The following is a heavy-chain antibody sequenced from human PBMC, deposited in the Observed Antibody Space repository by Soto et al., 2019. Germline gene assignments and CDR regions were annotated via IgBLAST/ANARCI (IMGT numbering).Heavy chain of an antibody. D-gene: IGHD1-1*01. Sequence: EVQLLESGGGLVQPGGSLRLSCAASGFTFSSYAMNWVRQAPGKGLEWVSAISGSGGSTYYADSVKGRFTISRDSSKNTLYLQINSLSTEDTAVYYCAKGYSWSPALVLDIWGQGTMVTVSS. CDR2: ISGSGGST. V-gene: IGHV3-23*01. CDR3: AKGYSWSPALVLDI. CDR1: GFTFSSYA. J-gene: IGHJ3*02.